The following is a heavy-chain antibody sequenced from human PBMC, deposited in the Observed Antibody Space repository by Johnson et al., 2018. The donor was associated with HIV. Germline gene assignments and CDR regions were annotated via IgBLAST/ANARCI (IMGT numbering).Heavy chain of an antibody. D-gene: IGHD7-27*01. V-gene: IGHV3-7*05. CDR3: TRDERFNWGFEYAFDI. J-gene: IGHJ3*02. Sequence: VQLVESVGGLVQPGGSLRLSCAASGFTFSSYWMSWVRQAPGKGLAWVANIKQDGSEKYYADSVKGRFTLSRDHSKNALYLQMNSLKTEDTAVYYCTRDERFNWGFEYAFDIWGQGTMVTVSS. CDR1: GFTFSSYW. CDR2: IKQDGSEK.